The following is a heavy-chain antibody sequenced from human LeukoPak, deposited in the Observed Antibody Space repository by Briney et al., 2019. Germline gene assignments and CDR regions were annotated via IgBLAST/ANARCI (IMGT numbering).Heavy chain of an antibody. V-gene: IGHV4-59*01. J-gene: IGHJ4*02. CDR2: IYYSGST. CDR3: ASVGRGYFGY. CDR1: GGSISSYY. Sequence: TSETLSLTCTVSGGSISSYYWSWIRQPPGKGLEWIGYIYYSGSTNYNPSLKSRVTISVDTSKNQFSLKLSSVTAADTAVYYCASVGRGYFGYWGQGTLVTVSS. D-gene: IGHD3-10*01.